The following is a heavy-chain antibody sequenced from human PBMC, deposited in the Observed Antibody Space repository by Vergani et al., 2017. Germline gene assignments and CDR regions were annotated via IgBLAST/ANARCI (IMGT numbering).Heavy chain of an antibody. CDR1: GGSISSYY. CDR2: IYTSGST. D-gene: IGHD3-10*01. CDR3: ARSGSTMVRGVKCWFDP. J-gene: IGHJ5*02. Sequence: QVQLQESGPGLVKPSETLSLTCTVSGGSISSYYWSWIRQPPGKGLEWIGYIYTSGSTNYNPSLKRRVTISVDTSKNQVSLKLSSVTAADAAVYYYARSGSTMVRGVKCWFDPWGQGTLVTVSA. V-gene: IGHV4-4*09.